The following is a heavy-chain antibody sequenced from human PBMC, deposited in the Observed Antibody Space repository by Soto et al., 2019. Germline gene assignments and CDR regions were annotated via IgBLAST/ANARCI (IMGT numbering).Heavy chain of an antibody. J-gene: IGHJ4*02. CDR2: IYYSGST. V-gene: IGHV4-31*03. Sequence: PSETLSLTCTVSGGSISSGGYYWSWIRQHPGKGLEWIGYIYYSGSTYYNPSLKSRVTISVDTSKNQFSLKLSSVTAADTAVYYCARGGYYDFWSGYPFDYWGQGTLVTVSS. D-gene: IGHD3-3*01. CDR1: GGSISSGGYY. CDR3: ARGGYYDFWSGYPFDY.